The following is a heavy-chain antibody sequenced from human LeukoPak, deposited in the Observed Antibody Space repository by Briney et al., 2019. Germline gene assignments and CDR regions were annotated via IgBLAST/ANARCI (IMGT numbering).Heavy chain of an antibody. J-gene: IGHJ4*02. V-gene: IGHV3-7*01. CDR3: ARDLVPAAK. Sequence: GGSLRLSCAASGFTFSTYWMTWVRQAPGKGLEWVATIKQDGTEKYYVDSVKGRFTISRDNAKNSLYLQMNSLRAEDTAVYYCARDLVPAAKWGQGTLVTVSS. D-gene: IGHD2-2*01. CDR1: GFTFSTYW. CDR2: IKQDGTEK.